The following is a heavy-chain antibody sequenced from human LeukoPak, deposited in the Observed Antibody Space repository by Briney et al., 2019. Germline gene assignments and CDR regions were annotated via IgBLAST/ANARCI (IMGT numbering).Heavy chain of an antibody. V-gene: IGHV3-9*01. CDR3: VKDRGRRSAALVIDY. D-gene: IGHD5-18*01. CDR2: VSWNGGII. Sequence: GGSLRLSCVASGFIFDDYVMHWVRQGPGKGLEWVAGVSWNGGIIGYGDSVKGRFTISRDNAKNSVYLDMNSLRVEDTALYYCVKDRGRRSAALVIDYCGQGTMVTVSS. CDR1: GFIFDDYV. J-gene: IGHJ4*02.